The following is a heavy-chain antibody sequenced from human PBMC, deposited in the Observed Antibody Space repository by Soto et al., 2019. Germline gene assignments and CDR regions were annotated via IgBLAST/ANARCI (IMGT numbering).Heavy chain of an antibody. CDR3: AITHLRFGEHHY. V-gene: IGHV1-8*01. CDR1: GYTFTSYD. D-gene: IGHD3-10*01. CDR2: MNPNSGNT. Sequence: QVQLVQSGAEVKKPGASVKVSCKASGYTFTSYDINWVRQATGQGLEWMGWMNPNSGNTGYAQKSQGTVTMTRNTSISTAYMELSSLRSEDTAVYYCAITHLRFGEHHYWGQGTLVTVSS. J-gene: IGHJ4*02.